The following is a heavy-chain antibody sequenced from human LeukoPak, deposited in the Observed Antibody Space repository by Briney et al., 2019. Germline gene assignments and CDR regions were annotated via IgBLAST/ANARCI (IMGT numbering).Heavy chain of an antibody. CDR1: GGSFSGYY. CDR2: INHSGST. V-gene: IGHV4-34*01. J-gene: IGHJ4*02. CDR3: ARAHLSYYYDSSGYLDY. Sequence: ASETLSLTCAVYGGSFSGYYWSWIRQPPGKGLEWIGEINHSGSTNYNPSLKSRVTISVDTSKNQFSLKLSSVTAADTAVYYCARAHLSYYYDSSGYLDYWGQGTLVTVSS. D-gene: IGHD3-22*01.